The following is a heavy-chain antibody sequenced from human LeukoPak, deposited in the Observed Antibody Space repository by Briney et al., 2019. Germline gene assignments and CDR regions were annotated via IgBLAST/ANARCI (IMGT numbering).Heavy chain of an antibody. CDR3: AKDSSRFLAPGHFDY. D-gene: IGHD3-3*01. CDR2: IRYDGSNK. CDR1: GFTFSSYG. J-gene: IGHJ4*02. V-gene: IGHV3-30*02. Sequence: GGSLRLSCAASGFTFSSYGMHWVRQAPGKGLEWVAFIRYDGSNKYYADSVKGRFTISRDNSKNTLYLQMNSLRAEDTAVYYCAKDSSRFLAPGHFDYWGQGTLVTVSS.